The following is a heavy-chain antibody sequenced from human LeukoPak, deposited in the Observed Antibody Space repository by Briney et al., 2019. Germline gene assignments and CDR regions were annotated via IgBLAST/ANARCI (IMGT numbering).Heavy chain of an antibody. Sequence: SETLSLTCTVSGGSISSYYWSWIRQPPGKGLEWIGYIYYSGSTNYNPSLKSRVTISVDTSKNQFSLKLSSVTAADTAVYYCARASWFGELLGLVFDYWGQGTLVTVSS. CDR3: ARASWFGELLGLVFDY. CDR2: IYYSGST. D-gene: IGHD3-10*01. V-gene: IGHV4-59*01. J-gene: IGHJ4*02. CDR1: GGSISSYY.